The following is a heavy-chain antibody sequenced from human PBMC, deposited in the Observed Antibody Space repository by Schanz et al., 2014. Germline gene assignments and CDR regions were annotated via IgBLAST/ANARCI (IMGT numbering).Heavy chain of an antibody. CDR1: GFTFSSYT. CDR3: VKPIKFRGGYTFEG. V-gene: IGHV3-64D*06. D-gene: IGHD6-25*01. J-gene: IGHJ4*02. Sequence: VQLVESGGALVQPGGSLRLSCSVSGFTFSSYTMHWVRQAPGKGLEYVSAISSDVNSTYYADSVKNRFTISRDNSKNTLYLHISSLRLDDTAVYYCVKPIKFRGGYTFEGWGQGTLXTVSS. CDR2: ISSDVNST.